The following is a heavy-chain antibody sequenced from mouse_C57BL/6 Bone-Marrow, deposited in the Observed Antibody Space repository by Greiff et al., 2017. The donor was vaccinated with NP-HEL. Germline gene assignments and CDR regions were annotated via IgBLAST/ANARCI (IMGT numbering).Heavy chain of an antibody. CDR2: ISGGGGNT. CDR1: GFTFSSYT. V-gene: IGHV5-9*01. Sequence: EVKLVESGGGLVKPGGSLKLSCAASGFTFSSYTMSWVRQTPEKRLEWVATISGGGGNTYYPDSVKGRFTISRDNAKNTLYLQMSSLRSEDTALYYCARYGYDGAPWFAYWGQGTLVTVSA. CDR3: ARYGYDGAPWFAY. J-gene: IGHJ3*01. D-gene: IGHD2-2*01.